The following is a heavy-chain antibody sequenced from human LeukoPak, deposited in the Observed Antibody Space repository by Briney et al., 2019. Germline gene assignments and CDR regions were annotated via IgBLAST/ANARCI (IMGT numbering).Heavy chain of an antibody. D-gene: IGHD2-2*01. V-gene: IGHV4-38-2*02. CDR3: ARDVGGRHCSSTSCYGSLSWFDP. Sequence: SETLSLTCTVSGYYISSGYYWGWIRQPPGKGLEWIGTIYHSGSTYYNPSLKSRVTISVDTSKNQFSLKLSSVTAADTAVYYCARDVGGRHCSSTSCYGSLSWFDPWGQGTLVTVSS. J-gene: IGHJ5*02. CDR2: IYHSGST. CDR1: GYYISSGYY.